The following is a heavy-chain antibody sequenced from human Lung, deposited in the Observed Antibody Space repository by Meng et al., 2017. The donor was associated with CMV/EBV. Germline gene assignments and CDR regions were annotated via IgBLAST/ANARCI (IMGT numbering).Heavy chain of an antibody. CDR1: GYTLTSYG. Sequence: SXXVSXXASGYTLTSYGISWVRQAPGQGLEWMGWISAYNGNTNYAQKFQGRVIMTTDTFTSTAYMELRSLRSDDTAVYYCARDWELVTHGGDYWGQGTLVTVSS. CDR3: ARDWELVTHGGDY. J-gene: IGHJ4*02. D-gene: IGHD3-10*01. V-gene: IGHV1-18*01. CDR2: ISAYNGNT.